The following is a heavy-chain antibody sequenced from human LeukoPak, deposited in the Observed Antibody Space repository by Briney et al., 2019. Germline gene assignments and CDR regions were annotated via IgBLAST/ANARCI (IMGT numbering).Heavy chain of an antibody. V-gene: IGHV3-7*01. D-gene: IGHD3-9*01. J-gene: IGHJ4*02. CDR2: IQQDGSEK. CDR3: AKLILTGYFGFDY. CDR1: GFTFDNYG. Sequence: PGGSLRLSCAASGFTFDNYGIHWVRQAPGKGLEWVANIQQDGSEKYYVDSVKGRFTISRDNAKNSMYLQMNSLRAEDTAVYYCAKLILTGYFGFDYWGQGTLVTVSS.